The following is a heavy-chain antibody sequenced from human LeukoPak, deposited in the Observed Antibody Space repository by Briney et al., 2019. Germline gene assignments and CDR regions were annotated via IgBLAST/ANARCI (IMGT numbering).Heavy chain of an antibody. D-gene: IGHD2-2*01. CDR2: IYYSGST. J-gene: IGHJ4*02. CDR1: GGSISSYY. CDR3: ARHPRGYCSSTSCYGGDWVYFSY. Sequence: SETLSLTCTVSGGSISSYYWSWIRQPPGKGLEWIGYIYYSGSTNYNPSLKSRVTISVDTSKNQFSLKLSSVTAADTAVYYCARHPRGYCSSTSCYGGDWVYFSYWGQGTLVTVSS. V-gene: IGHV4-59*08.